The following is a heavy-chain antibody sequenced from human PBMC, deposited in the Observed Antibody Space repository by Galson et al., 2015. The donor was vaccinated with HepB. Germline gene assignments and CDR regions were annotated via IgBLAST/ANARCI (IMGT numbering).Heavy chain of an antibody. J-gene: IGHJ4*02. CDR3: AKSGDGAVASYFGY. CDR2: ISWDGGNT. CDR1: GFTFDDYS. Sequence: SLRLSCAASGFTFDDYSMHWVRQAPGKGPEWVSLISWDGGNTYYADSVKGRFTVSRDNSKNSLYLQMNSLRADDTALYYCAKSGDGAVASYFGYWGQGTLVTVSS. D-gene: IGHD6-19*01. V-gene: IGHV3-43*01.